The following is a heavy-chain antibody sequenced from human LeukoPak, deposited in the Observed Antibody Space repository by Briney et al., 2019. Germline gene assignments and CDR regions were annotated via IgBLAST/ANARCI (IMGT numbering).Heavy chain of an antibody. CDR1: GFTFSNAW. J-gene: IGHJ4*02. V-gene: IGHV3-15*01. CDR3: TTDRYGDFDY. CDR2: IKSKTGGGTT. D-gene: IGHD3-10*01. Sequence: GGSLRLSCAASGFTFSNAWMSWVRQAPGKGLEWVGRIKSKTGGGTTDYAAPVKGRFTISRDDSKNTLYLQMNSLKTEDTAVYYCTTDRYGDFDYWGQGTLVTVSS.